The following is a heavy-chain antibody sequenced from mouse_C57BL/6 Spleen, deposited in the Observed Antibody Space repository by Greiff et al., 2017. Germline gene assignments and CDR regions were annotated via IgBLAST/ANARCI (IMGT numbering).Heavy chain of an antibody. CDR1: GFTFSSYA. CDR2: ISSGGDYI. J-gene: IGHJ2*01. CDR3: TRDKGYYYGSSVFDY. D-gene: IGHD1-1*01. V-gene: IGHV5-9-1*02. Sequence: EVKLVESGEGLVKPGGSLKLSCAASGFTFSSYAMSWVRQTPEKRLEWVAYISSGGDYIYYADTVKGRFTISRDNARNTLYLQMSSLKSEDTDMYYCTRDKGYYYGSSVFDYWGQGTTLTVSS.